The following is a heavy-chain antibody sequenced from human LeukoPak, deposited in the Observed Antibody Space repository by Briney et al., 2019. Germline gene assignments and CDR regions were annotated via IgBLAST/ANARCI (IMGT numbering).Heavy chain of an antibody. Sequence: SETLSLTCTVSGGSINSYYWSWIRQPAGKGLEWIGRIYTSGSTNYNPSLKSRATMSVDTSKKQFSLKLSSVTAADTAVYYCARESATDFDYWGQEPWSPSPQ. CDR2: IYTSGST. J-gene: IGHJ4*01. D-gene: IGHD1-26*01. CDR1: GGSINSYY. V-gene: IGHV4-4*07. CDR3: ARESATDFDY.